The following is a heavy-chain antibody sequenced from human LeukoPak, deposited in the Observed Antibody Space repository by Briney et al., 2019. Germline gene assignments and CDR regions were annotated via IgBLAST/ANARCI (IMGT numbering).Heavy chain of an antibody. V-gene: IGHV3-21*01. CDR3: ARVQRKGVLRFLEWLLPLDY. D-gene: IGHD3-3*01. J-gene: IGHJ4*02. CDR1: GFTFSSYW. Sequence: GGSLRLSCAASGFTFSSYWMSWVRQAPGKGLEWVSSISSSSSYIYYADSVKGRFTISRDNAKNSLYLQMNSLRAEDTAVYYCARVQRKGVLRFLEWLLPLDYWGQGTLVTVSS. CDR2: ISSSSSYI.